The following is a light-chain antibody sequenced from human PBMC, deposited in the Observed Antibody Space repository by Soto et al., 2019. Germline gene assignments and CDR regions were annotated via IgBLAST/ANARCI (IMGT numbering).Light chain of an antibody. Sequence: QTVVTQEPSFSVSPGGTVTLTCGLSSGSVSTSYYPSWYQQTPGQAPRTLIYSTNTRSSGVPDRFSGSILGNKAALTITGAQADDESDYYCVLYMGSGQGVFGGGTKVTVL. V-gene: IGLV8-61*01. CDR2: STN. J-gene: IGLJ3*02. CDR3: VLYMGSGQGV. CDR1: SGSVSTSYY.